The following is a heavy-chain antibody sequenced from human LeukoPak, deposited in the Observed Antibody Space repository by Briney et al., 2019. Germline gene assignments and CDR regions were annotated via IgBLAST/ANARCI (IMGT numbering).Heavy chain of an antibody. CDR3: AKDNDILTGYPYY. CDR1: GFTFSSYA. J-gene: IGHJ4*02. D-gene: IGHD3-9*01. V-gene: IGHV3-23*01. Sequence: GGSLRLSCSASGFTFSSYAMSWVRQAPGKGLEWVSAISGSGGSTYYADSVKGRFTISRDNSKNTLYLQMNSLRAEDTAVYYCAKDNDILTGYPYYWGQGTLVTVSS. CDR2: ISGSGGST.